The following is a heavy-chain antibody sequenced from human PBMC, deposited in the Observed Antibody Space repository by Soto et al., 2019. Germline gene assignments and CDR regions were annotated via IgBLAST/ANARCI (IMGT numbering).Heavy chain of an antibody. V-gene: IGHV4-39*02. D-gene: IGHD3-10*01. CDR2: VHYSGSA. CDR3: ARDRGGSGSYSGLLDF. CDR1: GGSISTRSYF. J-gene: IGHJ4*02. Sequence: PSETLSLTSYVSGGSISTRSYFWGWIRQPPGKGLEWVGAVHYSGSANYRSSLQSRATISVDTSQNQFSLRLRSVTAADTAVYYCARDRGGSGSYSGLLDFWCQGGLVT.